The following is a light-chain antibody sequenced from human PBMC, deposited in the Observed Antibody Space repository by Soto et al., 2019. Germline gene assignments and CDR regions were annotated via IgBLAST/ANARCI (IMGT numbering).Light chain of an antibody. CDR1: QSISSW. CDR3: QQYNSYLWT. CDR2: DAS. J-gene: IGKJ1*01. Sequence: DIQMTQSPSTLSASVGVRVTITCRASQSISSWLAWYQQKPGKAPKLLIYDASSLESGVPSRFSGSGSGTEFTLTISSLQPDDFATYYCQQYNSYLWTFGQGTKV. V-gene: IGKV1-5*01.